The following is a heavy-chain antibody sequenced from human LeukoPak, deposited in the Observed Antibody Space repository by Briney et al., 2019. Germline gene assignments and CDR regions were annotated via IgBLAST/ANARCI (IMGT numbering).Heavy chain of an antibody. J-gene: IGHJ4*02. V-gene: IGHV3-49*04. CDR3: TRDQTPYY. Sequence: GGSLRLSCTASGFTFGDYAMTWVRQAPGKGLEWVGFIRSKVYGGTPEYAASVKGRFTISRDDSKGIAYLQMDSLKTEDTAVYYCTRDQTPYYWGQGALVTVSS. CDR2: IRSKVYGGTP. CDR1: GFTFGDYA.